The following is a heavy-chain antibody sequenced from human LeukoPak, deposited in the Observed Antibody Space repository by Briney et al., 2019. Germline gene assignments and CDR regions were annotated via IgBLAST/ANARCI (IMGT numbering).Heavy chain of an antibody. D-gene: IGHD7-27*01. Sequence: PGGSLRLSCAASGFTFSSYGMHWVRQAPGKGLEWVAVIWYDGSNKYYADSVKGRFTISRDNSKNTLYLQMNSLRAEDTAVYFCARELTGEAMNVWGQGTTVTVSS. CDR2: IWYDGSNK. CDR1: GFTFSSYG. V-gene: IGHV3-33*01. J-gene: IGHJ6*02. CDR3: ARELTGEAMNV.